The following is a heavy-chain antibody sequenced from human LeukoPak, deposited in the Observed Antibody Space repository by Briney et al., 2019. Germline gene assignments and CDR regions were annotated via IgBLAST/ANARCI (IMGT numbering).Heavy chain of an antibody. CDR3: ARADYYDSSGYYSDYFDY. D-gene: IGHD3-22*01. CDR2: INSDGSST. V-gene: IGHV3-74*01. CDR1: GFTFSSYW. J-gene: IGHJ4*02. Sequence: PGGSLRRSCAVSGFTFSSYWMHGVRQAPGKGLVWVSRINSDGSSTSYADSVKGRFTISRDNAKNTLYLQMNSLRAEDTAVYYCARADYYDSSGYYSDYFDYWGQGTLVTVSS.